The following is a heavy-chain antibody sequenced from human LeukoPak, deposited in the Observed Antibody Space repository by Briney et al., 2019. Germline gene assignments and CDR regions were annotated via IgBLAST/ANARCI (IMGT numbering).Heavy chain of an antibody. CDR3: TRGGGSGAYSHYYYNGMDV. Sequence: GGSLRLSCTASGFTFGDYAVSWFRQAPGKGLEWVGFIRSKGYGGTTEYAASVKDRFTISRDDSKNIAYLQMNSLKTEDTAVYYCTRGGGSGAYSHYYYNGMDVWGQGTTVTVSS. J-gene: IGHJ6*02. D-gene: IGHD3-10*01. CDR1: GFTFGDYA. V-gene: IGHV3-49*03. CDR2: IRSKGYGGTT.